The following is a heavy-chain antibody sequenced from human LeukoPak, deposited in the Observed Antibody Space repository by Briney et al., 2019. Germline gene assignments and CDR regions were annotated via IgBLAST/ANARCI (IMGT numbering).Heavy chain of an antibody. D-gene: IGHD3-10*01. CDR2: IKSKTDGGTT. J-gene: IGHJ4*02. CDR1: GFTFSNAW. CDR3: TLPWGSGSYYDY. Sequence: GGSLGLSCAASGFTFSNAWLNWVRQAPGKGLEWVGHIKSKTDGGTTDYAAPVKGRFTISRDDSKNTLFLQMSSLKTEDTAVYYCTLPWGSGSYYDYWGQGTLVTVSS. V-gene: IGHV3-15*01.